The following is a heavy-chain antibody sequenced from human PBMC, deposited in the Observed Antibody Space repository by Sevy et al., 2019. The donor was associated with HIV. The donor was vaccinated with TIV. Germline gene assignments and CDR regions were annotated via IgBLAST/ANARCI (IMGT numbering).Heavy chain of an antibody. Sequence: ASVKVSCKASGYTFTSYGISWVLQAPGQGLEWMGWISTYNTVRNSAQKFHDRVTMTIDTSTSTAYMELRGLRSDDTAVYYCARSTQVAGRSNWFDPWGQGTLVTVSS. CDR2: ISTYNTVR. D-gene: IGHD6-19*01. J-gene: IGHJ5*02. V-gene: IGHV1-18*01. CDR1: GYTFTSYG. CDR3: ARSTQVAGRSNWFDP.